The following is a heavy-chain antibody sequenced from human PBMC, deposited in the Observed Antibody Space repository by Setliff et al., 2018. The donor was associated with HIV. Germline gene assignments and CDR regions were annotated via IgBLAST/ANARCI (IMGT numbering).Heavy chain of an antibody. V-gene: IGHV1-18*01. J-gene: IGHJ4*02. D-gene: IGHD3-9*01. CDR1: GYTFTSYG. Sequence: ASVKVSCKASGYTFTSYGISWVRQAPGQGLEWMGWISVKNGNTNYAQKFQGRVTMTTDTSTSTAYMELRSLRSDDTAVYYCARVGGPYYDLLTGYYGAVDYWGQGTLVTVSS. CDR2: ISVKNGNT. CDR3: ARVGGPYYDLLTGYYGAVDY.